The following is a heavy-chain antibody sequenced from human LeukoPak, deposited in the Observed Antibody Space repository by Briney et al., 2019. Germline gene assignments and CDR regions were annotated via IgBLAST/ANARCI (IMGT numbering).Heavy chain of an antibody. CDR3: ARRTVTTRFDP. V-gene: IGHV4-61*09. CDR2: IYSSGNT. CDR1: GGSIISNRHY. D-gene: IGHD4-17*01. J-gene: IGHJ5*02. Sequence: SQTLSLTCTVSGGSIISNRHYWSWIRQPAGKGLEWIGHIYSSGNTKYNPSLKSRLTMSIDSSKNQFSLILTSVTAADTAVYYCARRTVTTRFDPWGQGTLVTVSS.